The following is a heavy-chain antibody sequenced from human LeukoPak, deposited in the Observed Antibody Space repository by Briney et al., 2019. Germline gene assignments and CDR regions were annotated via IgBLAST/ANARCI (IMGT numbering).Heavy chain of an antibody. CDR1: GGSISSSSYY. V-gene: IGHV4-39*07. J-gene: IGHJ6*02. CDR2: IYYSGST. Sequence: SETLSLTCTISGGSISSSSYYWGWIRQPPGKGLEWIGSIYYSGSTYYNPSLKSRVTISVDTSKNQFSLKLSSVTAADTAVYYCARVDYGSGSYYSLYYYYGMDVWGQGTTVTVSS. D-gene: IGHD3-10*01. CDR3: ARVDYGSGSYYSLYYYYGMDV.